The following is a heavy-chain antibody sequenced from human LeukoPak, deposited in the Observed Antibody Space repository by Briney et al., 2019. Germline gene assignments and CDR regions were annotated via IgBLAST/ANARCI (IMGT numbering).Heavy chain of an antibody. CDR1: GFTFSSYS. CDR3: ARGLQYSSGWAPFGY. D-gene: IGHD6-19*01. J-gene: IGHJ4*02. CDR2: ISSSSSYI. Sequence: GGSLRPSCAASGFTFSSYSMNWVRQAPGKGLEWVSSISSSSSYIYYADSVKGRFTISRDNAKNSLYLQMNSLRAEDTAVYYCARGLQYSSGWAPFGYWGQGTLVTVSS. V-gene: IGHV3-21*01.